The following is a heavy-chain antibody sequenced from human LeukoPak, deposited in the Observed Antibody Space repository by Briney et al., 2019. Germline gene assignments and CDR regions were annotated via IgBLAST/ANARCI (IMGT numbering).Heavy chain of an antibody. CDR1: GFTVSSNH. J-gene: IGHJ4*02. CDR3: AGVDGSSGYYQPYFDY. CDR2: IYSGGIT. D-gene: IGHD3-22*01. V-gene: IGHV3-66*01. Sequence: GGSLRLSCAASGFTVSSNHMSWVRQAPGKGLEWVSLIYSGGITYYADSVKGRFTISRDNSKNTLFFQMNSLRAEDTAVYYCAGVDGSSGYYQPYFDYWGQGTLVTVSS.